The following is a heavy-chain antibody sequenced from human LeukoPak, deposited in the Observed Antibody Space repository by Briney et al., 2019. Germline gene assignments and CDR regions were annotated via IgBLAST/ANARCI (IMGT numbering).Heavy chain of an antibody. V-gene: IGHV3-30*19. J-gene: IGHJ5*02. Sequence: GGSLRLSCAASGFTFSSYDIHWVRQAPGKGLEWVAVISYDGSNKYYADSVKGRFTISRDNSKNTLYLQMNSLRAEDTAVYYCARGTNRIAARQNWFDPWGQGTLVTVSS. D-gene: IGHD6-6*01. CDR2: ISYDGSNK. CDR1: GFTFSSYD. CDR3: ARGTNRIAARQNWFDP.